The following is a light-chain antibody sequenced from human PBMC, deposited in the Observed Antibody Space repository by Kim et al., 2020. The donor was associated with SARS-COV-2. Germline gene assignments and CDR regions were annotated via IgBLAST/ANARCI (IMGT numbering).Light chain of an antibody. CDR2: DVS. J-gene: IGLJ2*01. CDR3: SSYTSTPTLGV. CDR1: SSDVGTYDS. Sequence: MTTSCCATSSDVGTYDSVSWYQQLPGKAPTLMIYDVSERPSGVSNRFSGSKSGTAATLTISGLRAEDEADYYCSSYTSTPTLGVFGGGTKVTVL. V-gene: IGLV2-14*03.